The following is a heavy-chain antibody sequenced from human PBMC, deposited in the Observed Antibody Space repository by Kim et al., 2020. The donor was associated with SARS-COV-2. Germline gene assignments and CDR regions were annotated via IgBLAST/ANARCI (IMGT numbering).Heavy chain of an antibody. Sequence: SETLSLTCAVYGGSFSGYYWSWIRQPPGKGLEWIGEINHSGSTNYNPSLKSRVTISVDTSKNQFSLKLSSVTAADTAVYYCARLRWGRDAFDIWGQGTMVTVSS. CDR2: INHSGST. J-gene: IGHJ3*02. CDR1: GGSFSGYY. D-gene: IGHD4-17*01. V-gene: IGHV4-34*01. CDR3: ARLRWGRDAFDI.